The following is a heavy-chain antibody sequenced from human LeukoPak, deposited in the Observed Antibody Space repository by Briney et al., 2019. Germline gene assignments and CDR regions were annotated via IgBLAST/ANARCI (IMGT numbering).Heavy chain of an antibody. V-gene: IGHV3-7*01. CDR3: VRDSDYQRNSGGLYAHYDALDI. Sequence: TGGSLRLSCAASEFTFSTFWMSWVRQAPGKGLEWVANIKADGSVKHYVDSVEGRFSISRDNARSSPYLQMNSLRAEDTAVYYCVRDSDYQRNSGGLYAHYDALDIWGHGTMVTVSS. D-gene: IGHD2-21*01. J-gene: IGHJ3*02. CDR2: IKADGSVK. CDR1: EFTFSTFW.